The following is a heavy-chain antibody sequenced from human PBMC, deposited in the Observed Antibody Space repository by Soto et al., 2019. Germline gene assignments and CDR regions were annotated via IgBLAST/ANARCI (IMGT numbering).Heavy chain of an antibody. D-gene: IGHD6-13*01. J-gene: IGHJ5*02. CDR3: ARAPAGFSSTWYNWFDP. Sequence: QVQLVQSGAEVKKPGASVKVSCKASGYTFTGYFIHWVRLAPGQGLEWMGWIDSNTGDTKYAQRFQGRVTMTRDTSINTAYLDLSGLTSDDTAVYYCARAPAGFSSTWYNWFDPWGQGTLVTVSS. CDR2: IDSNTGDT. V-gene: IGHV1-2*02. CDR1: GYTFTGYF.